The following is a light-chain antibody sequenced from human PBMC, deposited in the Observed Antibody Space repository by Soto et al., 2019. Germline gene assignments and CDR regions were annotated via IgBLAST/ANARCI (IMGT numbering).Light chain of an antibody. CDR3: ISYTSSTTPYV. J-gene: IGLJ1*01. Sequence: QSVLTQPASVSGSPGQSITISCTGTSSDIGGYNSVSWFQQHPGKAPKLMIYDVNNRPSGVSNRFSGSKSGNTASLAISGLQAEDEADYYCISYTSSTTPYVFGTGTKLTVL. V-gene: IGLV2-14*01. CDR2: DVN. CDR1: SSDIGGYNS.